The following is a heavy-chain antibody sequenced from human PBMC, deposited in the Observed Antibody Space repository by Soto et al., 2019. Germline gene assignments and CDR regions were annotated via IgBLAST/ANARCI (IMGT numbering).Heavy chain of an antibody. V-gene: IGHV4-59*01. Sequence: PSETLSLTCTVSGGSFSSYYWSWIRQPPGKGLEWIGYIYYSGSTNYNPSLKSRVTMSVDTSKNQFSLKLSSVTAADTAVYYCARALGYSSSRYPMNWFDPWGQGTLVTVS. J-gene: IGHJ5*01. CDR1: GGSFSSYY. CDR3: ARALGYSSSRYPMNWFDP. CDR2: IYYSGST. D-gene: IGHD6-13*01.